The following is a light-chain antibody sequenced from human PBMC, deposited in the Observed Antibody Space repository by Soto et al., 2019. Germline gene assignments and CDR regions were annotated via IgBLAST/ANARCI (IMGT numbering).Light chain of an antibody. CDR3: SSYTTTSIL. Sequence: QSFLTQPAAVSGCPGQSITISCTGTSADVGGYHYVSWYQQHPGKSPKLIIYEVINRPSGVSNRFSGSKSGNTASLTISGLQAEDEAEYYCSSYTTTSILFGTGTKVTVL. CDR1: SADVGGYHY. J-gene: IGLJ1*01. V-gene: IGLV2-14*01. CDR2: EVI.